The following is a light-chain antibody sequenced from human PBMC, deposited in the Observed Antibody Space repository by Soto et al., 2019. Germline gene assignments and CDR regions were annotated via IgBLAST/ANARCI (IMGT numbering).Light chain of an antibody. CDR2: WAS. J-gene: IGKJ1*01. CDR3: QQYYSIPWT. CDR1: QSLLYSSNNKNY. V-gene: IGKV4-1*01. Sequence: DIVMTQSPDSLAVSLGERATINCKSSQSLLYSSNNKNYLAWYQQKPGQPHKLLIYWASTRESGVPDRFSGSGSGKNFTLTISSLQAEDVAVYYCQQYYSIPWTFGQGTKVEIK.